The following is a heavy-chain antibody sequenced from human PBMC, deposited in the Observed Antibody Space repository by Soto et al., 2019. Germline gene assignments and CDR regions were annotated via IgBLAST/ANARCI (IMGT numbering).Heavy chain of an antibody. J-gene: IGHJ4*02. D-gene: IGHD6-13*01. CDR3: ARDPAQGGSWFFLGADY. CDR1: GFTFSSYA. V-gene: IGHV3-30-3*01. Sequence: GGSLRLSCAASGFTFSSYAMHWVRQAPGKGLEWVAVISYDGSNKYYADSVKGRFTISRDNSKNTLYLQMNRLRAEDTAVYYCARDPAQGGSWFFLGADYWGQGTLVTVSS. CDR2: ISYDGSNK.